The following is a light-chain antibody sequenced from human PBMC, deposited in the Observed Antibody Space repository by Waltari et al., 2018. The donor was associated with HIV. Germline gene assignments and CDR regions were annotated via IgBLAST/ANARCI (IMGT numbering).Light chain of an antibody. J-gene: IGLJ2*01. CDR2: GND. V-gene: IGLV1-44*01. Sequence: QSVLTQPPSAFGSPGQRLTISCSGSSSNSGSNAVNWYQHLPGTAPTLIIFGNDQRPSGVPARFSGSKSGTSASLAISGLRSEDEGEYYCASWDDSLKVVVFGGGTKLTV. CDR3: ASWDDSLKVVV. CDR1: SSNSGSNA.